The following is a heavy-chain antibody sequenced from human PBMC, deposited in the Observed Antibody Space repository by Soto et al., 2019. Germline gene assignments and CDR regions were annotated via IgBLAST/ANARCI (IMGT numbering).Heavy chain of an antibody. J-gene: IGHJ3*02. Sequence: SEALSLTCAVYGGSFSGYYWSWIRQPPGKGLEWIGEINHSGSTNYNPSLKSRVTISVDTSKNQFSLKLSSVTAADTAVYYCAREGLLWFPDAFDIWGQGTMVTVSS. CDR1: GGSFSGYY. CDR2: INHSGST. CDR3: AREGLLWFPDAFDI. D-gene: IGHD3-10*01. V-gene: IGHV4-34*01.